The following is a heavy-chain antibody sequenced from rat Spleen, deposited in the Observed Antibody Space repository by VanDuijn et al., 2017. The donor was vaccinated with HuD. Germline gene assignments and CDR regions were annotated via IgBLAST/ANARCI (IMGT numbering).Heavy chain of an antibody. CDR3: ARHGDSGDGDNWFAY. V-gene: IGHV5-7*01. CDR2: ISISGSRT. CDR1: GFTFSDYY. J-gene: IGHJ3*01. D-gene: IGHD1-1*01. Sequence: EVQLVESGGGLVQPGRSLKLSCAASGFTFSDYYMAWVRQAPRKGLEWVAIISISGSRTSYSDSVKGRFTISRDNAESSLYLQMNSLKSEDTATYCCARHGDSGDGDNWFAYWGQGTLVTVSS.